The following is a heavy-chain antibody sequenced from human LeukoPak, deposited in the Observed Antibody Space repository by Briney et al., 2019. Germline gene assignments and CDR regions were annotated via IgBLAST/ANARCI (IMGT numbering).Heavy chain of an antibody. Sequence: ASVKVSCKASGGTFSSYAISWVRQAPGQGLEWMGGIMPIFGTANYAQKFQGRVTITADESTSTAYMELSSLRSEDTAVYYCARDGYYYDSSATSGFDYWGQGTLVTVSS. CDR1: GGTFSSYA. D-gene: IGHD3-22*01. CDR3: ARDGYYYDSSATSGFDY. J-gene: IGHJ4*02. V-gene: IGHV1-69*13. CDR2: IMPIFGTA.